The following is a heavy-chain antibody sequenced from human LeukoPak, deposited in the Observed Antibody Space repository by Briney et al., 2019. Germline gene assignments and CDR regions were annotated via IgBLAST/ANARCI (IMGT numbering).Heavy chain of an antibody. Sequence: GSLRLSCAASGFTFSSYSMNWVRQAPGKGLEWVSYISSSSSTIYYADSVKGRFTISRDNAKNSLYLQMNSLRAEDTAVYYCARWEYSSSRYGFGAFDIWGQGTMVTVSS. CDR1: GFTFSSYS. J-gene: IGHJ3*02. CDR2: ISSSSSTI. D-gene: IGHD6-13*01. V-gene: IGHV3-48*01. CDR3: ARWEYSSSRYGFGAFDI.